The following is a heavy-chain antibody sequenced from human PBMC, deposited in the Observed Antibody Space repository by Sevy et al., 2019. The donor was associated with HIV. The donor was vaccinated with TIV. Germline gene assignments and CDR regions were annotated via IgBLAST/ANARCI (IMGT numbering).Heavy chain of an antibody. J-gene: IGHJ4*02. CDR1: GFTVNDKY. CDR3: VSLLLSIRSGWSYFDY. Sequence: GGSLRLSCAISGFTVNDKYIIWVRQAPGKGLEWVSVIFSSGSTYYADSEKGRITISSDNSKNTVDLQMNSVRAEATAVYYCVSLLLSIRSGWSYFDYWGQGTLVTVSS. V-gene: IGHV3-66*02. CDR2: IFSSGST. D-gene: IGHD6-19*01.